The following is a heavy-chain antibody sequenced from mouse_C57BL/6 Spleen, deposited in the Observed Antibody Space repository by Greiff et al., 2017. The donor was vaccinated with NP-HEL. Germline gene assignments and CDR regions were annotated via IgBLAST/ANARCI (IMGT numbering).Heavy chain of an antibody. CDR3: GRWVYYGNCYYAMDY. CDR2: IYPGDGDT. J-gene: IGHJ4*01. V-gene: IGHV1-82*01. Sequence: QVQLQQSGPELVKPGASVKISCKASGYAFSSSWMNWVKQRPGKGLEWIGRIYPGDGDTNYNGKFKGKATLTADKSSSTAYMQLSSLTSEDSAVYFCGRWVYYGNCYYAMDYWGQGTSVTVSS. CDR1: GYAFSSSW. D-gene: IGHD2-1*01.